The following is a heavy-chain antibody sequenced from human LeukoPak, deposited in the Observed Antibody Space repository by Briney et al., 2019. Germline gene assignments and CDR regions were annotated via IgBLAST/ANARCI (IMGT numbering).Heavy chain of an antibody. CDR3: ARGASSGWFSADY. D-gene: IGHD6-19*01. CDR1: GYTSTSYA. V-gene: IGHV7-4-1*02. Sequence: ASVKVSFKASGYTSTSYAMNWVRQAPGQGLEWMGWINTNTGNPTYAQGFTGRFVFSLDTSVSTAYLQISSLKAEDTAVYYCARGASSGWFSADYWGQGTLVTVSS. CDR2: INTNTGNP. J-gene: IGHJ4*02.